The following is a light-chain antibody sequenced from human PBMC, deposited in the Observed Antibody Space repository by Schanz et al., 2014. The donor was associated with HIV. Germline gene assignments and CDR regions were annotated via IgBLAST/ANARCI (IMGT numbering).Light chain of an antibody. CDR3: SSYTTSSTLV. Sequence: QSALTQPASVSGSPGQSITISCTGTSSDVGGYNYVSWYQQHPGKAPKLMIYEVNKRPSGISNRFSGSKSGNTASLTISGLQPEDEADYYCSSYTTSSTLVFGGGTKVTVL. V-gene: IGLV2-14*01. CDR2: EVN. CDR1: SSDVGGYNY. J-gene: IGLJ2*01.